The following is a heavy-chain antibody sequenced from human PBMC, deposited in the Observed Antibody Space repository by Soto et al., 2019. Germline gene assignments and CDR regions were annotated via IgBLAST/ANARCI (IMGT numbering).Heavy chain of an antibody. Sequence: RGSLRLSCVTSGFTYSNYWMAWVRQVPGKGLEWVAYMNPDGSQTFYVDSVKGRLTISRDNAKNSLYLQVSSLRIDDTAVYYCAREPRLSASWGQGNLVNVSS. CDR3: AREPRLSAS. D-gene: IGHD3-10*01. V-gene: IGHV3-7*03. CDR2: MNPDGSQT. J-gene: IGHJ1*01. CDR1: GFTYSNYW.